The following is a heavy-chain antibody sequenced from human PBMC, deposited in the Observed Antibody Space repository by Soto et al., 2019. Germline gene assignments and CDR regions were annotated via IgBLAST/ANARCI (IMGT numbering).Heavy chain of an antibody. CDR3: AGRITMVRGRAY. V-gene: IGHV3-23*01. D-gene: IGHD3-10*01. CDR1: GFTFSSYA. J-gene: IGHJ4*02. CDR2: ISGSGGST. Sequence: PGGSLRLSCAASGFTFSSYAMSWVRQAPGKGLEWVSAISGSGGSTYYADSVKGRFTISRDNSKNTLYLQMNSLRAEDTAVYYCAGRITMVRGRAYWGQGTLVTVSS.